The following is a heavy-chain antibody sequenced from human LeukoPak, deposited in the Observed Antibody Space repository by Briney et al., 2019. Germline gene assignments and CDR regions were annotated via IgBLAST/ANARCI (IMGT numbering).Heavy chain of an antibody. CDR2: ITGTIATGDPP. D-gene: IGHD2-8*01. CDR3: AKAFGTNGYFQLPIDF. V-gene: IGHV3-23*01. CDR1: GFTFSNNA. J-gene: IGHJ4*02. Sequence: GGSLRLSCAASGFTFSNNAMSWVRQAPGKGLECVSAITGTIATGDPPYYADSVKGRFTIPRDNSRNTLYLQLNDLRAEDTAIYYCAKAFGTNGYFQLPIDFWGQGTLVTVSS.